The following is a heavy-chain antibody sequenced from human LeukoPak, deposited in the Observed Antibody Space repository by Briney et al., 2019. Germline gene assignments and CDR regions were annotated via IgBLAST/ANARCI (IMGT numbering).Heavy chain of an antibody. CDR2: IDGSGTNT. J-gene: IGHJ4*02. D-gene: IGHD6-25*01. Sequence: GGSLRLSCAGSGFTFSSYGMSWVRQAPGKGLERVSAIDGSGTNTLYADSVKGRFTISRDNSKNTAYLQMNSLRAEDTAIYYCAKRPARPKPFDCWGQGTLVTVSS. CDR3: AKRPARPKPFDC. V-gene: IGHV3-23*01. CDR1: GFTFSSYG.